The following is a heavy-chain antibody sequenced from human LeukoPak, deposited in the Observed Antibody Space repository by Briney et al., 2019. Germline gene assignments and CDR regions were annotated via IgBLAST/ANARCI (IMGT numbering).Heavy chain of an antibody. D-gene: IGHD4-23*01. CDR2: ISWNSGNM. CDR3: VKSEGFFGGYYDQ. J-gene: IGHJ4*02. CDR1: GFTFDDYG. V-gene: IGHV3-9*01. Sequence: PGGSLRLSCSAFGFTFDDYGMHWVRQAPGKGLEWVSGISWNSGNMEYADSVKGRFTVSRDNAKNSLYLQINSLRPEDTAFYYCVKSEGFFGGYYDQWGQGTLVTVSS.